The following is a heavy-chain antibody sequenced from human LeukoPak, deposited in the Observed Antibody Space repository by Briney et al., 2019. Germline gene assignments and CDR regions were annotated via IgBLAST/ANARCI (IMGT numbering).Heavy chain of an antibody. Sequence: GGSLRLSCAASGLTFSNNAMNWVRQAPGKGLEWVSVITGDGGTTDYADSVKGRFTISRDNSKNTLYLQMNSLRTEDTATYYCAKGWSGYFRSPFDIWGHGTMVIVSS. CDR1: GLTFSNNA. J-gene: IGHJ3*02. CDR3: AKGWSGYFRSPFDI. V-gene: IGHV3-23*01. CDR2: ITGDGGTT. D-gene: IGHD3-3*01.